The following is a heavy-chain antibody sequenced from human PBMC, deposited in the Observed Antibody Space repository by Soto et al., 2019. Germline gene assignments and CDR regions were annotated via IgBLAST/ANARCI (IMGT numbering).Heavy chain of an antibody. CDR3: AKGHSSSWYGLYYFDY. Sequence: VGSLRLSCAASGFTFSSYAMSWVRQAPGKGLEWVSAISGSGGSTYYADAVKGRFTISRDNSKNTLYLQMNSLRAEDTAVYYCAKGHSSSWYGLYYFDYWGQGTLVTVSS. D-gene: IGHD6-13*01. CDR2: ISGSGGST. J-gene: IGHJ4*02. CDR1: GFTFSSYA. V-gene: IGHV3-23*01.